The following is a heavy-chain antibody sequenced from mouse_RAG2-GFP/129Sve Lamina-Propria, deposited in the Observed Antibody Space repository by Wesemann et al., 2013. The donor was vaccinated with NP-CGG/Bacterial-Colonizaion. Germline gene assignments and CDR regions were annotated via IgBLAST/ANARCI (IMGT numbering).Heavy chain of an antibody. Sequence: EVQLQQSGPELVKPGASVKISCKASGYTFTDYYMNWVKQSHGKSLEWIGDINPNNGGTSYNQKFKGKATLTVDKSSSTAYMELRSLTSEDSAVYYCAKEGYDFDGAMDYWGQGTSVTVSS. CDR2: INPNNGGT. V-gene: IGHV1-26*01. CDR1: GYTFTDYY. D-gene: IGHD2-4*01. CDR3: AKEGYDFDGAMDY. J-gene: IGHJ4*01.